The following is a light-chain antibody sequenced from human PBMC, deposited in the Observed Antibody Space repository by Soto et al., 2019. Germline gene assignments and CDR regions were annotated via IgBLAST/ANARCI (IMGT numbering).Light chain of an antibody. CDR1: SSDVGGYNY. V-gene: IGLV2-14*01. CDR2: AVS. J-gene: IGLJ1*01. Sequence: QSALTQPPSASGSPGQSVTISCTGTSSDVGGYNYVSWYQQHPGKAPKLMISAVSNRPSGVSDRFSGSKSGNTASLTISGLQAEDEADYYCSYMRNSLYVFGTGTKLTVL. CDR3: SYMRNSLYV.